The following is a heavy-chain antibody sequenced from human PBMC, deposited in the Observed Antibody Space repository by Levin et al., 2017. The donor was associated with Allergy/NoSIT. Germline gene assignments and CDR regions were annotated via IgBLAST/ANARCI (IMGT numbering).Heavy chain of an antibody. V-gene: IGHV3-64*01. J-gene: IGHJ4*02. D-gene: IGHD3-3*01. Sequence: GGSLRLSCTASGFTFSNYAMHWVRQAPGKGLEYVSAINSNGGSTYYASFVKGRFTISRDNSKNTLYRQMGSLRAEDMAVYYCARVPDYDFWSGYSTDYWGQGTLVTVSS. CDR2: INSNGGST. CDR3: ARVPDYDFWSGYSTDY. CDR1: GFTFSNYA.